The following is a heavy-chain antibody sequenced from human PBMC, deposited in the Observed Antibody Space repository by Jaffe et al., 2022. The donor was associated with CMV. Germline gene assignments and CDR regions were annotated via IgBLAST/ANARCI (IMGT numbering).Heavy chain of an antibody. CDR1: KFTFSNYA. V-gene: IGHV3-23*01. D-gene: IGHD3-10*01. CDR3: AKYYGPGTSGGRLFDY. CDR2: IDSDGGGT. Sequence: EVQLLESGGGLVQPGGSLRLSCAASKFTFSNYAMTWVRQAPGKGLEWVSSIDSDGGGTYYADSVKGRFTISRDNSKDTLYLQMNSLRAEDTAVYYCAKYYGPGTSGGRLFDYWGQGILVTVSS. J-gene: IGHJ4*02.